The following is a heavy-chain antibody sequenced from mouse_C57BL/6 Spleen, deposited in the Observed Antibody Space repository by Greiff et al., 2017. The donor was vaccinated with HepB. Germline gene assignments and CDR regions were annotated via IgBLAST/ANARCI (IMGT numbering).Heavy chain of an antibody. J-gene: IGHJ2*01. Sequence: DVKLVESGGGLVKPGGSLKLSCAASGFTFSSYAMSWVRQTPEKRLEWVATISDGGSYTYYPDNVKGRFTISRDNAKNNLYLQMSHLKSEDTAMYYCARGWDGYYFDYWGKGTTLTVSS. V-gene: IGHV5-4*03. CDR3: ARGWDGYYFDY. CDR2: ISDGGSYT. D-gene: IGHD4-1*01. CDR1: GFTFSSYA.